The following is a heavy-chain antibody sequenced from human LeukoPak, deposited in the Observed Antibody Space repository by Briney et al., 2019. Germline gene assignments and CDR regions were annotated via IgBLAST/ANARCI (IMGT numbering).Heavy chain of an antibody. CDR2: ISSSSSYI. Sequence: GGSLRLSCAASGFTFSSYSMNWVRQAPGKGLEWVSSISSSSSYIYYADSVKGRFTISRDNAKNSLYLQMNSLRAEDTAVYDCARWGSAAVVDYWGQGTLVTVSS. CDR1: GFTFSSYS. CDR3: ARWGSAAVVDY. V-gene: IGHV3-21*01. D-gene: IGHD6-13*01. J-gene: IGHJ4*02.